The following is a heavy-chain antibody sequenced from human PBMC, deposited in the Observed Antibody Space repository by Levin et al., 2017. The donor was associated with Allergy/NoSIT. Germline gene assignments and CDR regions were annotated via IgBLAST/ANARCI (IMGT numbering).Heavy chain of an antibody. V-gene: IGHV4-61*01. D-gene: IGHD6-19*01. J-gene: IGHJ5*01. CDR3: TRDRGSSGWFES. CDR1: GGPVNSGSYY. Sequence: PSETLSLTCTVSGGPVNSGSYYWSWIRQPPGKGLEWIGSVYYSGTTNYNPSLKRRASITVDTSENQFSLTLSSLTAADTAVYYCTRDRGSSGWFESWGQGTLVTVSS. CDR2: VYYSGTT.